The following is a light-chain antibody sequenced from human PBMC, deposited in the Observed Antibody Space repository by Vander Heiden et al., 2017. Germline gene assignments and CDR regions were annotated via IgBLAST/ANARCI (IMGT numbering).Light chain of an antibody. J-gene: IGKJ4*01. V-gene: IGKV3-15*01. CDR1: QSVSNN. Sequence: VMTQSPATLSVSPGERATLSCRASQSVSNNLAWYQQKPGQAPRLLIYAAYTRATNIPTRFSGSGSGTDFTLTISSLQSEDFALYYCQQYKNWPLTFGGGAKVEIK. CDR2: AAY. CDR3: QQYKNWPLT.